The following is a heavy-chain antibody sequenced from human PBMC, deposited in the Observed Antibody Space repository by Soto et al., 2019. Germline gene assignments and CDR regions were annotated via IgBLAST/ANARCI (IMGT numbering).Heavy chain of an antibody. CDR3: ARVNYGNYYYYYSMDV. V-gene: IGHV4-59*01. CDR2: IYYSGST. J-gene: IGHJ6*02. Sequence: QVQLQESGPGLVKPSETLSLTCTVSGGSISNYYWSWIRQPPGKGLEWIGSIYYSGSTNYNPSLKSRVTISVDTSTNQFSLKLNSVTAADTAVYYCARVNYGNYYYYYSMDVWGQGTTVTVSS. CDR1: GGSISNYY. D-gene: IGHD4-17*01.